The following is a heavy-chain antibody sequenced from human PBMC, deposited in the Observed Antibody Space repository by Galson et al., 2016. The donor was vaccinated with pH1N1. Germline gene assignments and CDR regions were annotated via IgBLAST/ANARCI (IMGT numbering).Heavy chain of an antibody. Sequence: SVKVSCKASGYTFTGHFIHWVRQAPGQGLEWMGRINPNTGSTSFAQKFQGRVTLTRDTSIRTAYMDITRLRSDDTAVYYSATLYSGSWFTAFDIWGQGTRVTFSS. J-gene: IGHJ3*02. D-gene: IGHD1-26*01. V-gene: IGHV1-2*06. CDR2: INPNTGST. CDR1: GYTFTGHF. CDR3: ATLYSGSWFTAFDI.